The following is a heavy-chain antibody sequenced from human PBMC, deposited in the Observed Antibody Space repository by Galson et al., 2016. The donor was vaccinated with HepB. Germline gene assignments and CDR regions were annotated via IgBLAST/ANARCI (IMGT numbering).Heavy chain of an antibody. Sequence: TLSLTCTVSGDSISNGDFYWSWVRQLPGKGLEWIGYIYYNQITQYNPSLESRASISQNTSENEFSLKLTSGTAADTAMYYCTRGDYSNYVPFDYWGRGTLVSVSS. CDR2: IYYNQIT. CDR1: GDSISNGDFY. V-gene: IGHV4-31*03. CDR3: TRGDYSNYVPFDY. D-gene: IGHD4-11*01. J-gene: IGHJ4*02.